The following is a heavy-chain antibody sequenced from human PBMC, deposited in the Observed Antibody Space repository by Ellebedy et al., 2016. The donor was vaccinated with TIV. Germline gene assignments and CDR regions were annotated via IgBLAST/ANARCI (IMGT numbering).Heavy chain of an antibody. J-gene: IGHJ6*02. CDR1: GFTFSSYG. CDR2: IWYDGSNK. D-gene: IGHD6-19*01. V-gene: IGHV3-33*01. CDR3: ARVGGSSSGYGLGV. Sequence: GESLKISXAASGFTFSSYGMHWVRQAPGKGLEWVAVIWYDGSNKYYADSVKGRFTISRDNSKNTLYLQMNSLRVEDTAVYYCARVGGSSSGYGLGVWGQGTTVTVSS.